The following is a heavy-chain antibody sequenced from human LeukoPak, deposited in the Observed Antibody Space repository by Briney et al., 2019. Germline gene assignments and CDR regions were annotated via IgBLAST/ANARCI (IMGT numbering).Heavy chain of an antibody. J-gene: IGHJ4*02. Sequence: PGGSLRLSCAASGFTFSSYAMHWVRQAPGKGLEWVAVISYDGSNKYYADSVKGRFTISRDDSKNTLYLQMNSLRAEDTAVYYCAKWADSSVDYWGQGTLVTVSS. CDR3: AKWADSSVDY. D-gene: IGHD6-6*01. CDR1: GFTFSSYA. V-gene: IGHV3-30*04. CDR2: ISYDGSNK.